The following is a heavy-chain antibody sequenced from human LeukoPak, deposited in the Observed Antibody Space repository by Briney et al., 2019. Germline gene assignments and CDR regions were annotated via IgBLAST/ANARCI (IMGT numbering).Heavy chain of an antibody. CDR3: VYYYGSGSVEY. J-gene: IGHJ4*02. V-gene: IGHV4-39*01. CDR2: FYYSGST. Sequence: PSETLSLTCTVSGGSITSSNYYWGWIRQPPGKGLEWIGSFYYSGSTNYNPSLKSRVTISVDTSKTQFSLKLSSVTAADTAVYYCVYYYGSGSVEYWGQGTLVTVSS. CDR1: GGSITSSNYY. D-gene: IGHD3-10*01.